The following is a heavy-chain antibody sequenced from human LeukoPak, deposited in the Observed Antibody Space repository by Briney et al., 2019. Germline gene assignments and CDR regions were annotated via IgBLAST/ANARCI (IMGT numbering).Heavy chain of an antibody. CDR1: GYTFTSYD. Sequence: ASVKVSCKASGYTFTSYDINWVRQATGQGFEWMGWMNPNSGNTGYAQKFQGRVTMTRNTSISTAYMELSSLRSEDTAVYYCAIPMVRVTYHFDYWGQGTLVTVSS. CDR2: MNPNSGNT. CDR3: AIPMVRVTYHFDY. D-gene: IGHD3-10*01. J-gene: IGHJ4*02. V-gene: IGHV1-8*01.